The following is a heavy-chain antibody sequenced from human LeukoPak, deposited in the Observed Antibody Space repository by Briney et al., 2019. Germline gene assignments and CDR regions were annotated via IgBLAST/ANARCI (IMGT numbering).Heavy chain of an antibody. J-gene: IGHJ4*02. CDR2: IWYDGSNK. Sequence: GGSLRLSCAASGFTFSSYGMHWVRQAPGKGLEWVAVIWYDGSNKYYADSVKGRFTISRDNSKNTLYLQMNSLRAEDTAVYYCASSRYYYGSGSYYILDYWGQGTLVTVSS. CDR3: ASSRYYYGSGSYYILDY. CDR1: GFTFSSYG. D-gene: IGHD3-10*01. V-gene: IGHV3-33*01.